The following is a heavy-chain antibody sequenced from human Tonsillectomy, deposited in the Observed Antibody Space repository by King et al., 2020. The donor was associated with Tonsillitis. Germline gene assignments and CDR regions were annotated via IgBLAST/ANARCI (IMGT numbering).Heavy chain of an antibody. CDR1: GFTFSSYS. CDR3: ARDRWYSSSWSDDAFDI. D-gene: IGHD6-13*01. J-gene: IGHJ3*02. CDR2: ISSSSSYI. V-gene: IGHV3-21*01. Sequence: VQLVESGGGLVKPGGSLRLSCAASGFTFSSYSMNWVRQAPGKGLEWVSSISSSSSYIYYADSVKGRFTISRDNAKNSLYLQMNSLRAEDTAVYYCARDRWYSSSWSDDAFDIWGQGTMVTVSS.